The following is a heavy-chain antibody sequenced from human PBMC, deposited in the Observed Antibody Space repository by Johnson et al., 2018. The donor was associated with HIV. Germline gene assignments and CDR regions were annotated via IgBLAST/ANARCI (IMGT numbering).Heavy chain of an antibody. Sequence: VQLVESGGGLVQPGGSLRLSCAASGFIFSTAAMHWVRQAPGKGLEYVASISINGDTTYYARSVQDRFTISRDNSKNTLYLQMDSLRAEDMAIYYCARGYCSGGICYPNDPFDIWGQGTMVTVSS. CDR2: ISINGDTT. V-gene: IGHV3-64*01. CDR1: GFIFSTAA. J-gene: IGHJ3*02. D-gene: IGHD2-15*01. CDR3: ARGYCSGGICYPNDPFDI.